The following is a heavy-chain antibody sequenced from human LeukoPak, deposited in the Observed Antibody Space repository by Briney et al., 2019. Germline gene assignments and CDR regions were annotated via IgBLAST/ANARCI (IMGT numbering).Heavy chain of an antibody. D-gene: IGHD3-3*01. V-gene: IGHV1-18*01. CDR2: ISAYNGNT. Sequence: ASVKVSCKASGYTFTSYGISWVRQAPGQGLEWMGWISAYNGNTNYAQKLQGRVTMTTDTSTSTAYMELRNLRSDDTAVYYCARSHFYDFWSGYSLPWFDPWGQGTLVTVSS. CDR1: GYTFTSYG. J-gene: IGHJ5*02. CDR3: ARSHFYDFWSGYSLPWFDP.